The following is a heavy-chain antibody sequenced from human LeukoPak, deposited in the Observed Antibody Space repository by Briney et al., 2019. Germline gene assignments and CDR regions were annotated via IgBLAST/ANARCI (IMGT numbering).Heavy chain of an antibody. V-gene: IGHV1-18*01. CDR2: ISAYNGNT. D-gene: IGHD2-2*02. J-gene: IGHJ6*02. Sequence: ASVKVSCTASGYTFTSYGISWVRQASGQGLEWMGWISAYNGNTNYAQKLQGRVTMTTDTSTSTDYMELRSLRSDDTAVYYCARGGCSSTSCYSPYYYYGMDVWGQGTTVTVSS. CDR1: GYTFTSYG. CDR3: ARGGCSSTSCYSPYYYYGMDV.